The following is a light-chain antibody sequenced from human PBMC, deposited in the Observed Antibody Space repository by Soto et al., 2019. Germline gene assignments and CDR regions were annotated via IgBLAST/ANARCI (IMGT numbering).Light chain of an antibody. CDR2: AAS. V-gene: IGKV1-39*01. CDR1: QSISSY. CDR3: QQYYSVPYT. J-gene: IGKJ4*01. Sequence: DIQMAQSPSSLSAPVGDRVTITCRASQSISSYLNWYQQKPGKAPKFLIYAASSLQSGVPSRFSGSGFGTDFTLTISSLQAEDVAVYQCQQYYSVPYTFGGGTKVDIK.